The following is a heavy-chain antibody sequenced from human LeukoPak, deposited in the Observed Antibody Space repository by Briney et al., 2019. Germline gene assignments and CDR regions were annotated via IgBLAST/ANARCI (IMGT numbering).Heavy chain of an antibody. D-gene: IGHD6-13*01. CDR1: GFTFSSYG. V-gene: IGHV3-33*06. J-gene: IGHJ4*02. CDR2: IWYDGSNK. Sequence: PGRSLRLSCAASGFTFSSYGMHWVRQAPGKGLEWVAVIWYDGSNKYYADSVKGRFTISRDNSKNTLYLQMNSLRAEDTAVYYCAKDRGLYSSSDNPAFDYWGQGTLVTVSS. CDR3: AKDRGLYSSSDNPAFDY.